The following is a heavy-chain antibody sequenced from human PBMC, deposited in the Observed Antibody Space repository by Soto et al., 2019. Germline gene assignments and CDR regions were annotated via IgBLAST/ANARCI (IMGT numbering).Heavy chain of an antibody. CDR2: ISGSGGST. CDR3: AKDLRRLVVVNYFDY. V-gene: IGHV3-23*01. D-gene: IGHD3-22*01. CDR1: GLTFSSYA. Sequence: GGSLRLSCAASGLTFSSYAMSWVRQAPGKGLEWVSAISGSGGSTYYADSVKGRFTISRDNSKNTLYLQMNSLRAEDTAVYYCAKDLRRLVVVNYFDYWGQGTLVTVSS. J-gene: IGHJ4*02.